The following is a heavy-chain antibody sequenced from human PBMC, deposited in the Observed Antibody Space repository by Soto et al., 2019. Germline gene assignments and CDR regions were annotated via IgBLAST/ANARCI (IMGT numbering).Heavy chain of an antibody. V-gene: IGHV4-61*01. CDR1: GGSVSSGRFY. CDR3: ARWGGDYDSSGYWDYFDY. J-gene: IGHJ4*02. D-gene: IGHD3-22*01. CDR2: IYYSGST. Sequence: XATLSLTCTVSGGSVSSGRFYWSWIRQPPGKGLEWIGYIYYSGSTNYNPSLKSRVTISVDTSKNQFSLKLSSVTAADTAVYYCARWGGDYDSSGYWDYFDYWGQGTLVTVSS.